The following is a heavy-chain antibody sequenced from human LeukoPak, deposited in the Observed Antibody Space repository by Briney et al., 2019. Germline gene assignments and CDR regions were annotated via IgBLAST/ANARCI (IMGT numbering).Heavy chain of an antibody. J-gene: IGHJ5*02. CDR1: GGSFSGYY. V-gene: IGHV4-34*01. CDR2: INHSGST. D-gene: IGHD2-2*01. CDR3: ARDDCSGTSCYSNWFDP. Sequence: SETLSLTCAVYGGSFSGYYWSWIRQPPGKGLEWIGEINHSGSTNYNPSLKSRVTISVDTSKNQFSLKLSSVTAEDTAVYYCARDDCSGTSCYSNWFDPWGQGTLVTVSS.